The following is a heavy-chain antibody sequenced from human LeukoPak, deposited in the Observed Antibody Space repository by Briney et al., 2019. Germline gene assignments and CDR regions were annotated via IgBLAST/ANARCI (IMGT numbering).Heavy chain of an antibody. CDR2: IGTSSTTI. V-gene: IGHV3-48*01. CDR1: GFTFSSYT. Sequence: GGSLRLSCAASGFTFSSYTMNWVRQPPGKGLEWVSNIGTSSTTIYYADSVKGRFTISRDNAKNSLYLQMNSLRADDTVVYYCARFAAGGSYYYYMDVWGKGTTVTVSS. CDR3: ARFAAGGSYYYYMDV. J-gene: IGHJ6*03. D-gene: IGHD6-25*01.